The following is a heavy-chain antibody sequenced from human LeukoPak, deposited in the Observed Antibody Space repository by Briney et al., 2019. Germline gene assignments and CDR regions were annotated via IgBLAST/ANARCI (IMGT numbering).Heavy chain of an antibody. J-gene: IGHJ6*02. CDR3: TAYDPSDYYGMDV. CDR2: IRSKAYGGTT. V-gene: IGHV3-49*04. CDR1: GFTFGDYA. Sequence: PGRSLRLSCTASGFTFGDYAMTWVRQAPGKGLEWVGFIRSKAYGGTTDFAASVKGRFIISRDDSKSIAYLQMNSLKTEDTAVYYCTAYDPSDYYGMDVWGQGTRSPSP. D-gene: IGHD5-12*01.